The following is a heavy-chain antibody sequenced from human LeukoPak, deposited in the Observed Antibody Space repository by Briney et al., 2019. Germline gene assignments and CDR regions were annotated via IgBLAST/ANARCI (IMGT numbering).Heavy chain of an antibody. CDR2: ISGGGDST. CDR3: AKDGYGSVDV. V-gene: IGHV3-23*01. J-gene: IGHJ6*02. CDR1: GFTFSNYA. D-gene: IGHD3-10*01. Sequence: GGSLRLSCAASGFTFSNYAMSWVRQAPGKGLEWVSAISGGGDSTYYADSVKGRFTISRDNSKNTLYLQMNSLRAEDTALYYCAKDGYGSVDVWSQGTTVTVSS.